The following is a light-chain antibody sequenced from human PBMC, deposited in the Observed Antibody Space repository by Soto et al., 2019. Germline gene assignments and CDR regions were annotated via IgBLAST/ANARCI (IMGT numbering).Light chain of an antibody. J-gene: IGKJ2*01. CDR3: QQYGSSPLYT. V-gene: IGKV3-20*01. Sequence: EIVLTQSPGTLSLSPGERATLSCRASQSVSSSYFAWYQQKPGQAPRLLIYGASSRATGIPDRFSGSGSGTDFNLTISRLEPEDFAVYYCQQYGSSPLYTFGQGTKLEIK. CDR1: QSVSSSY. CDR2: GAS.